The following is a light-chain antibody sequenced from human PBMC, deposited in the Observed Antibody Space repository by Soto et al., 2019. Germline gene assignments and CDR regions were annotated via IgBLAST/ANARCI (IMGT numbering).Light chain of an antibody. CDR2: GAS. J-gene: IGKJ1*01. V-gene: IGKV3-15*01. Sequence: EIVMTQSPATLSVSPGERATLSCRASQSVSSNLAWYQQKPGQAPRLLIYGASTRATGIPARFSGSGSGTDFTLTISSLQSEGFAVYYCQHYNNWPPWTFGQGTKVEIK. CDR1: QSVSSN. CDR3: QHYNNWPPWT.